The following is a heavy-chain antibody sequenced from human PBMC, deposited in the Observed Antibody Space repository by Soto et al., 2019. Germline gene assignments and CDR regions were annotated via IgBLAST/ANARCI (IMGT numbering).Heavy chain of an antibody. Sequence: PGGSLRLSCAASGFTFSSYGMHWVRQAPGKGLEWVAVIWYDGSNKYYADSVKGRFTISRDNSKYTLYLQMNSLRADDTAVYYCARSVAMDYGDYWYFDLWGRGTLVTVSS. CDR2: IWYDGSNK. CDR1: GFTFSSYG. CDR3: ARSVAMDYGDYWYFDL. V-gene: IGHV3-33*01. D-gene: IGHD4-17*01. J-gene: IGHJ2*01.